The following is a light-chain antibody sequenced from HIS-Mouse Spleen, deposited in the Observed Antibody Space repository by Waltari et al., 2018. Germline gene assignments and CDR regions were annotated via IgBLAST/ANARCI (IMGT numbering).Light chain of an antibody. Sequence: SYELTQPPSVSVSPGQTASITCSGDKLGDKYACWYQQKPGQSPVLVIYQDSKRSTGIPERFSGSNSGNTATLTISGTQAMDEADYYCQAWDSGRVFGGGTKLTVL. CDR2: QDS. CDR1: KLGDKY. J-gene: IGLJ3*02. CDR3: QAWDSGRV. V-gene: IGLV3-1*01.